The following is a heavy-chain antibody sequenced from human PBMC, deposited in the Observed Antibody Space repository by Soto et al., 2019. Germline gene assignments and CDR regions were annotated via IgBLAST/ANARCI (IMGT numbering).Heavy chain of an antibody. CDR1: GNTFTSYD. V-gene: IGHV1-8*01. CDR2: MNPNSGNT. CDR3: ARGDCSGGSCYSYYYYYGMDV. J-gene: IGHJ6*02. Sequence: QVQLVQSGAEVKKPGASVKVSCKASGNTFTSYDINWVRQATGQGLEWMGWMNPNSGNTGYAQKFLGRVTMTRNTSISTAYMQLSSLRSEDTAVYYCARGDCSGGSCYSYYYYYGMDVWGQGTTVTVSS. D-gene: IGHD2-15*01.